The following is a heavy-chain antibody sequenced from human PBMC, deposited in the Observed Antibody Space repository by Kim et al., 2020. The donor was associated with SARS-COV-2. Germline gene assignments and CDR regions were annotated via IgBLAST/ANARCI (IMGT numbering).Heavy chain of an antibody. V-gene: IGHV3-48*02. D-gene: IGHD6-6*01. CDR3: ARFSEQLDAFDI. Sequence: YYADSVKGRFTISRDNAKNSLYLQMNSLRDEDTAVYYCARFSEQLDAFDIWGQGTMVTVSS. J-gene: IGHJ3*02.